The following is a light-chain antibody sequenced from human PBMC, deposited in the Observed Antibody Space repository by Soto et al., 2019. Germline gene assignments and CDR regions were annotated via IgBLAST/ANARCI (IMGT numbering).Light chain of an antibody. V-gene: IGLV2-14*01. Sequence: QSALTQPAYVSGSPGQSIPISCTGTSRDVGAYNYVSWYQQHPGRVPKLMIYDVSNRPSGVSNRFSGSKSGNTASLTISGLQTEDEADYYCSSYTGSSSYVFGTGTKVTDL. CDR3: SSYTGSSSYV. J-gene: IGLJ1*01. CDR1: SRDVGAYNY. CDR2: DVS.